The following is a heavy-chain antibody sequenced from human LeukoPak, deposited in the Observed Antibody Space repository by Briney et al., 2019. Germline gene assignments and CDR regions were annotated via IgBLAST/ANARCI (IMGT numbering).Heavy chain of an antibody. CDR1: GGSFSGYY. V-gene: IGHV4-34*01. J-gene: IGHJ3*02. Sequence: PSETLSLTCAVYGGSFSGYYWSWIRQPPGKGLEWIGEINHSGSTNYNPSLKSRVTISVDTSKNQFSLKLSSVTAADTAVYYCARQETNRGSAFDIWGQGTMVTVSS. CDR2: INHSGST. CDR3: ARQETNRGSAFDI. D-gene: IGHD3-10*01.